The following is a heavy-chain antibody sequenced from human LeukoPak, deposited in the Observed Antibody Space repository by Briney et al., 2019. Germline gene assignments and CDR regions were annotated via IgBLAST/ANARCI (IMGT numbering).Heavy chain of an antibody. CDR2: IYYSGST. J-gene: IGHJ3*02. CDR1: AGSSGSGGYY. Sequence: SETLSLTCTVSAGSSGSGGYYWSWIRQHPGKGLEWIGYIYYSGSTYYNPSLKSRVTISVDTSKNQFSLKLSSVTAADTAVYYCARGSRDFWDAFDIWGQGTMVTVSS. V-gene: IGHV4-31*03. D-gene: IGHD3-3*01. CDR3: ARGSRDFWDAFDI.